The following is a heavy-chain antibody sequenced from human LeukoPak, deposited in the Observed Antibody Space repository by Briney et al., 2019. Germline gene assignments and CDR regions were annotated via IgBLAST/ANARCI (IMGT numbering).Heavy chain of an antibody. D-gene: IGHD3-16*01. CDR1: GGSISSYY. CDR2: IYYSGNT. J-gene: IGHJ4*02. Sequence: SETLSLTCTGSGGSISSYYWSWIRQPPGKGQEWIGDIYYSGNTNYNPSLKSRVTISVDTSKNQFSLKLSSVTAADTAVYYCARDLGFGYFDYWGQGTLVTVSS. CDR3: ARDLGFGYFDY. V-gene: IGHV4-59*01.